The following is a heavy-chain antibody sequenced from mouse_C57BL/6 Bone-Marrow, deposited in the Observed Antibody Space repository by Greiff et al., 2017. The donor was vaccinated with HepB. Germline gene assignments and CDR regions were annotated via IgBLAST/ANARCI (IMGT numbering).Heavy chain of an antibody. V-gene: IGHV5-6*01. CDR2: ISSGGSYT. J-gene: IGHJ2*01. CDR1: GFTFSSYG. CDR3: ARHYYVNYFDY. Sequence: VQLQESGGDLVKPGGSLKLSCAASGFTFSSYGMSWVRQTPDKRLEWVATISSGGSYTYYPDSVKGRFTISRDNAKNTLYLQMSSLKSEDTAVYDCARHYYVNYFDYWGQGTTLTVSS. D-gene: IGHD1-1*02.